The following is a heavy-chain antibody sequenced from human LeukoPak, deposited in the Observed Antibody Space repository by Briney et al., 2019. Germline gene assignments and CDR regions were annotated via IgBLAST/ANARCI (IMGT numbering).Heavy chain of an antibody. CDR3: ARGGIKVY. V-gene: IGHV4-34*01. J-gene: IGHJ4*02. Sequence: SETLCLTPAVYGGSLCVYYWCGIPEPPGKGLERIGEINRSGSTNYRTSLKRRVTISVDTSKNQFSLKLSSVTAADTAVYYCARGGIKVYWGQGTLVTVSS. CDR2: INRSGST. D-gene: IGHD5-24*01. CDR1: GGSLCVYY.